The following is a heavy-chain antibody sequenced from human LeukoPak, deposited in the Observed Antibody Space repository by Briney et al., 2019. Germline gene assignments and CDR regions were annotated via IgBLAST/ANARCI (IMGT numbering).Heavy chain of an antibody. CDR1: GFALSSHW. Sequence: PGGSLRLSCAASGFALSSHWMTWVRQVPGRGPEWVANVNRDGSETYYLDSVKGRFTISRDNSKDTLYLEVNSLRAEDTAVYFCAKGFTVIDSWGQGTLVTVSS. CDR3: AKGFTVIDS. J-gene: IGHJ4*02. CDR2: VNRDGSET. D-gene: IGHD3-22*01. V-gene: IGHV3-7*03.